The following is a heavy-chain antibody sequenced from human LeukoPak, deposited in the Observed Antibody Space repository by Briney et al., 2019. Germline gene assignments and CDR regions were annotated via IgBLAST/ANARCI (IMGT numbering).Heavy chain of an antibody. CDR3: AMTYFDFWSGRNYFDF. CDR1: GGSIINYY. J-gene: IGHJ4*01. Sequence: SETLSLTCTVSGGSIINYYRSWIRQPPGKGLEWVGYIYYSGSTNYNPSPKSRVTISLDTSKNQSFLKLSSLPAADTAVHYCAMTYFDFWSGRNYFDFWGHGSLVIVSS. D-gene: IGHD3-3*01. CDR2: IYYSGST. V-gene: IGHV4-59*01.